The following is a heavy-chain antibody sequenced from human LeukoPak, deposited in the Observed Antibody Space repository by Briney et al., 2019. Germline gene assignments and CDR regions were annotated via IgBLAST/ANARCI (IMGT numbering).Heavy chain of an antibody. CDR3: ARGVRGVTWGVYYYYYMDV. V-gene: IGHV4-34*01. CDR1: GGSFSGYY. J-gene: IGHJ6*03. Sequence: SETLSLTCAVYGGSFSGYYWSWIRQPPGKGLEWIGEINHSGSTNYNPSLKSRVTISVDTSKNQFSLKLSSVTAADTAVYYCARGVRGVTWGVYYYYYMDVWGKGTTVTISS. CDR2: INHSGST. D-gene: IGHD3-10*01.